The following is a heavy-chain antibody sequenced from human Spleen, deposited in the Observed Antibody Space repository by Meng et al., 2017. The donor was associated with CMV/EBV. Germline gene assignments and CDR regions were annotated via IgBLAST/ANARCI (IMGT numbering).Heavy chain of an antibody. Sequence: LRLSCTVSGGSINSGDYYWSWLRQPPGKGLEWIGYISYRGTSYYNPSFKSRLTISLHTSKNQFSLNLSSVTAADTAVYYCARDRDSLPYYYGMDVWGQGTTVTVSS. V-gene: IGHV4-30-4*01. J-gene: IGHJ6*02. CDR2: ISYRGTS. CDR1: GGSINSGDYY. D-gene: IGHD4-11*01. CDR3: ARDRDSLPYYYGMDV.